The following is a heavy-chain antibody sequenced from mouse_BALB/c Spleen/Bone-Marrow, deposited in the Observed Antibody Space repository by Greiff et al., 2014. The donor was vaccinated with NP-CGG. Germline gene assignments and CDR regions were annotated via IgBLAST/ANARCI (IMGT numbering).Heavy chain of an antibody. CDR1: DYTLTDYY. V-gene: IGHV1-77*01. CDR2: IYPESGDA. CDR3: AKGSFDY. Sequence: VQLQQSGAELARPGASVKLSCKASDYTLTDYYINWVKQRTGQGLEWIGEIYPESGDAFYNENFKGKATLTADTSSSTAYMQLSSLTSDDSAVYFCAKGSFDYWGQGTTLTVSS. D-gene: IGHD1-1*01. J-gene: IGHJ2*01.